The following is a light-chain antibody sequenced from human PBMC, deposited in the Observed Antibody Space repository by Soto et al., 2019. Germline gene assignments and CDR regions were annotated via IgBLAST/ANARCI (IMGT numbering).Light chain of an antibody. J-gene: IGLJ2*01. Sequence: QSVLTQPRSVSGSPGQSVTISCTGTSSDVGIYNYVSWYQQSPGKAPKLIIYDVTKRPSGVPDRFSGSKSGNTASLTISGLQAEDEADYYCCSYAGSYTMLFGGGTQLTVL. CDR3: CSYAGSYTML. CDR2: DVT. CDR1: SSDVGIYNY. V-gene: IGLV2-11*01.